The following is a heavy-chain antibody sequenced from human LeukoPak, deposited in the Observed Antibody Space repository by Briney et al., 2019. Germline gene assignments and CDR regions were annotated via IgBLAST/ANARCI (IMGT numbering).Heavy chain of an antibody. CDR3: ARVNYYDSSGYGIYDI. J-gene: IGHJ3*02. D-gene: IGHD3-22*01. CDR2: IYYSGST. V-gene: IGHV4-39*07. Sequence: SETLSLTCTVSGGSISSSSYYWGWTRQPPGKGLEWIGSIYYSGSTYYNPSLKSRVTISVDTSKNQFSLKLSSVTAADTAVYYCARVNYYDSSGYGIYDIWGQGTMVTVSS. CDR1: GGSISSSSYY.